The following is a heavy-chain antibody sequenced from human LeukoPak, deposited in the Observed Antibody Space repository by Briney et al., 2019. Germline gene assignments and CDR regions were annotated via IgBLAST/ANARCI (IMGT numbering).Heavy chain of an antibody. Sequence: ASVKVSCKASGYTFTGYYMHWVRQAPGQGLEWMGWINPNNGGTNYAQKFQGRVTMTRDTSISTAYMELSRLRSDDTAVYYCARRLGYCSSTSCYGYYGMDVWGQGTTVTVSS. V-gene: IGHV1-2*02. D-gene: IGHD2-2*01. CDR3: ARRLGYCSSTSCYGYYGMDV. CDR1: GYTFTGYY. CDR2: INPNNGGT. J-gene: IGHJ6*02.